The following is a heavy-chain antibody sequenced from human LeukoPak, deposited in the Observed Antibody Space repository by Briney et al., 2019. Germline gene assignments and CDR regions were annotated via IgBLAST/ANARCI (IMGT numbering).Heavy chain of an antibody. D-gene: IGHD4-17*01. CDR1: GFTFSSYA. V-gene: IGHV3-23*01. Sequence: GGSLRLSCAASGFTFSSYAMSWVRQAPGKGLEWVSAISGSGGSTYYADSVKGRFTISRDNSKNTLYLQMNSLRAEDTAIYYCASRHYDFGYYWGQGTLVTVSS. J-gene: IGHJ4*02. CDR2: ISGSGGST. CDR3: ASRHYDFGYY.